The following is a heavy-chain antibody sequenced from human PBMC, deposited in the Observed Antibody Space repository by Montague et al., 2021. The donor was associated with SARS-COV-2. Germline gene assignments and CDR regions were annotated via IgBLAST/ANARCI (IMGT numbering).Heavy chain of an antibody. Sequence: SETLSLTCSVSGDSISTSTWWTCVRQPPGKGLEWIGESFHSGTINYNKPLQSRVSISVDKSNNQFSLRLSSSIAADTAAYYCATLSRRTAAGTRDYFGLDVWGQGTPVVVSS. CDR2: SFHSGTI. D-gene: IGHD6-13*01. CDR1: GDSISTSTW. V-gene: IGHV4-4*02. CDR3: ATLSRRTAAGTRDYFGLDV. J-gene: IGHJ6*02.